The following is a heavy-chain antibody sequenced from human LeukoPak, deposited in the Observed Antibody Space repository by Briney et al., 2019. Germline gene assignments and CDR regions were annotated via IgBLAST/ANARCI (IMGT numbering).Heavy chain of an antibody. CDR3: AKAWVDSPFLGAFDI. CDR2: ISGSGGST. J-gene: IGHJ3*02. CDR1: GFTFSSYA. Sequence: GGSLRLSCVASGFTFSSYAMNWVRQAPGKGLEWVSDISGSGGSTHYADSVKGRFTISRDNSKNTLYLQMNSLSAEDTAVYYCAKAWVDSPFLGAFDIWGQGTMVTVSS. D-gene: IGHD3-9*01. V-gene: IGHV3-23*01.